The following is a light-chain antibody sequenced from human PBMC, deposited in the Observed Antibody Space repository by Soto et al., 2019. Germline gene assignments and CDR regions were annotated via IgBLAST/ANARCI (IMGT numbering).Light chain of an antibody. CDR2: GAS. CDR3: EPNYSTRLT. CDR1: QSISNY. Sequence: DIQMTQSPSSLSASVGDRVTITCRASQSISNYLNWYQQKPGKAPKLLIYGASSLQSGVPSRFRWSGSGTEFTLPISRLQPEDFANYHLEPNYSTRLTVGQGTKVEIK. V-gene: IGKV1-39*01. J-gene: IGKJ1*01.